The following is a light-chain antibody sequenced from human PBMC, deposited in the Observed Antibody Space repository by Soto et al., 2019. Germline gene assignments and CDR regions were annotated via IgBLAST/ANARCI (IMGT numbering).Light chain of an antibody. CDR1: SSDVGGYNY. CDR3: TSYTSTDPLLYV. V-gene: IGLV2-14*01. J-gene: IGLJ1*01. Sequence: QSVLTQPASVSGSPGQSITISCTGTSSDVGGYNYVSWYQQHPGKAPKLLIYEVSHRPSGVSNRFSGSKSGNTASLTISGLQAEDEADYYCTSYTSTDPLLYVFGTGTKLTVL. CDR2: EVS.